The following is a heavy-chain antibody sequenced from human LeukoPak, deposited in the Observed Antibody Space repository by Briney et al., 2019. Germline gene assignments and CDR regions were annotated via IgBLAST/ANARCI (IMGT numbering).Heavy chain of an antibody. CDR3: ARGSYCTNGVCYPFDY. J-gene: IGHJ4*02. D-gene: IGHD2-8*01. CDR1: GFTFSSYS. Sequence: GGSLRLSCAASGFTFSSYSMNWVRQAPGKWLEWVSYIGSSTSTKDYADSVKGRFTISRDNAKNSLYLQMNSLRAEDTAVYYCARGSYCTNGVCYPFDYWGQGTLVTVSS. V-gene: IGHV3-48*01. CDR2: IGSSTSTK.